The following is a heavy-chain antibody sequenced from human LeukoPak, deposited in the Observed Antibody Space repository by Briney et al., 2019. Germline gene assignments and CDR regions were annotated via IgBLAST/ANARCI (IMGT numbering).Heavy chain of an antibody. CDR2: INHIGST. Sequence: SETPSLTCAVYGGSFSDYYWSWIRQPPGKGLEWIGEINHIGSTNYNPSLKSRVTISVDTSKSQFSLKLNSVTAADTAVYFCARDGGGRLEYFFDYWGQGTLVTVSS. D-gene: IGHD3-3*01. CDR1: GGSFSDYY. CDR3: ARDGGGRLEYFFDY. V-gene: IGHV4-34*01. J-gene: IGHJ4*02.